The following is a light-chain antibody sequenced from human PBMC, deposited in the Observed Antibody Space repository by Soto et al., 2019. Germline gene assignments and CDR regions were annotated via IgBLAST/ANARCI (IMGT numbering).Light chain of an antibody. CDR2: DAS. V-gene: IGKV3-11*01. Sequence: EIVLTQSPATLSLSPGERATLSCRASQSVSSWLAWYQQKPGQAPRLLIYDASNRATGIPARFSGSGSGTDFTLTISSLEPEDFAVYYCQQRSNWPRGYTFGQGTKLEIK. CDR3: QQRSNWPRGYT. CDR1: QSVSSW. J-gene: IGKJ2*01.